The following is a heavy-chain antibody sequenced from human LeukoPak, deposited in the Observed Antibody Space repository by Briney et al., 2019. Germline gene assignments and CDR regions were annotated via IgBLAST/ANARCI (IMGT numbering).Heavy chain of an antibody. CDR3: AKESFIPYRYHSSGYIDY. D-gene: IGHD3-22*01. CDR1: GFTFSSYS. CDR2: ISSSSSYI. J-gene: IGHJ4*02. Sequence: PGGSLRLSCAASGFTFSSYSMNWVRQAPGKGLEWVSSISSSSSYIYYADSVKGRFTISRDNAKNSLYLQMNSLRAEDTAVYYCAKESFIPYRYHSSGYIDYRGQGTLVTVSS. V-gene: IGHV3-21*04.